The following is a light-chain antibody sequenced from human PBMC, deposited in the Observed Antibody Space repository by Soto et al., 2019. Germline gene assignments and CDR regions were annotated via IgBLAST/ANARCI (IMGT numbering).Light chain of an antibody. CDR2: GAY. CDR3: QQYHNWPPQYT. Sequence: EIVMTQSPASLSVSPGDGVTLSCRASQSVASNVAWYQQKPGQGPRLLIHGAYTRAVGVPARFSGSGSGTDFTLTISSLQSEDFAVYYCQQYHNWPPQYTFGQGTKLQIK. J-gene: IGKJ2*01. V-gene: IGKV3-15*01. CDR1: QSVASN.